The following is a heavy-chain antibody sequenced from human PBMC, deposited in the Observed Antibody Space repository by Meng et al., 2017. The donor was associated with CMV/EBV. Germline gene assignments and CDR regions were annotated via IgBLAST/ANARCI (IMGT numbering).Heavy chain of an antibody. CDR2: IYSGGSST. J-gene: IGHJ4*02. D-gene: IGHD6-6*01. CDR1: GFTFSSYA. Sequence: GESLKISCAASGFTFSSYAMSWVRQAPGKGLEWVSVIYSGGSSTYYADSVKGRFTISRDNSKNTLYLQMNSLRAEDTAVYYCARKGGGSSPAFFDYWGQGTLVTVSS. V-gene: IGHV3-23*03. CDR3: ARKGGGSSPAFFDY.